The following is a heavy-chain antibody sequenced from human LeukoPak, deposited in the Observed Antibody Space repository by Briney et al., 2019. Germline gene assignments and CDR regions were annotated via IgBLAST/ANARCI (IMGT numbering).Heavy chain of an antibody. CDR2: INAVNGNT. D-gene: IGHD6-13*01. CDR1: GYTFINYA. V-gene: IGHV1-3*01. J-gene: IGHJ4*02. CDR3: ARGPRAAAEFDY. Sequence: ASVKVSCKASGYTFINYAINWGRQAPGQRPEWIGWINAVNGNTKYSQKFQGRVTITRDTSASTAYMELSSLRSVDTAVYYCARGPRAAAEFDYWGQGTLVTVSS.